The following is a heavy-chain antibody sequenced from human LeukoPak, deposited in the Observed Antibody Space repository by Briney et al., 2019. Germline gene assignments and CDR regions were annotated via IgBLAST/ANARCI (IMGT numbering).Heavy chain of an antibody. J-gene: IGHJ4*02. Sequence: SETLSLTCTVSGGSVSSGSYYWSWIRQPPGKGLEWIGYIYYSGSTNYNPSLKSRVTISVDTSKNQFSLKLSSVTAADTAVYYCARGFDILTAPFDYWDQGTLVTVSP. V-gene: IGHV4-61*01. CDR1: GGSVSSGSYY. D-gene: IGHD3-9*01. CDR3: ARGFDILTAPFDY. CDR2: IYYSGST.